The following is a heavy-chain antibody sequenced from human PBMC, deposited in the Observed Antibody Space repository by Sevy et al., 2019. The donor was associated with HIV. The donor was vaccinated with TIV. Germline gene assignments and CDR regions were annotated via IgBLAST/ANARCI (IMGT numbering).Heavy chain of an antibody. CDR3: ITDPAYRGYDEEVINYYFYGMGV. J-gene: IGHJ6*02. Sequence: GGSLRLSCTASGFTFSSAWMSWVRQAPGKGLEWVGRIKSEFDGGAIDYAAPVKGRFTISREDSKNTVYLQMNSLKTKDTAVYYCITDPAYRGYDEEVINYYFYGMGVWGQGTTVTVSS. CDR1: GFTFSSAW. D-gene: IGHD5-12*01. CDR2: IKSEFDGGAI. V-gene: IGHV3-15*01.